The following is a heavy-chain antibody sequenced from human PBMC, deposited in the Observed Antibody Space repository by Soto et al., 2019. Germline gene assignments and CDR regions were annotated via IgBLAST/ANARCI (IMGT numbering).Heavy chain of an antibody. D-gene: IGHD2-8*01. V-gene: IGHV3-53*01. Sequence: GGSLRLSCAASGFTVSSNYMSWVRQAPGKGLEWVSVIYSGGSTYYADSVKGRFTISRDNSKNTLYLQMNSLRAEDTAVYYCARYFPLYGMDVWGQGTTVTVSS. CDR2: IYSGGST. CDR1: GFTVSSNY. J-gene: IGHJ6*02. CDR3: ARYFPLYGMDV.